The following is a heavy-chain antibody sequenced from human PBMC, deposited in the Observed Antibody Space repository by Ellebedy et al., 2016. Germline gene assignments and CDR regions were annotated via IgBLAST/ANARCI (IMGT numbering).Heavy chain of an antibody. CDR2: ITGSGDIT. J-gene: IGHJ4*02. V-gene: IGHV3-23*01. Sequence: GESLKISCAGSGFTFRSYDMSWVRQAPGKGLEWVSSITGSGDITYYADSVKGRFTISRDNSKNTLYLQMNSLKAEDTAVYYCARDLTQYGGNLWGQGTLVTVSS. CDR3: ARDLTQYGGNL. CDR1: GFTFRSYD. D-gene: IGHD4-23*01.